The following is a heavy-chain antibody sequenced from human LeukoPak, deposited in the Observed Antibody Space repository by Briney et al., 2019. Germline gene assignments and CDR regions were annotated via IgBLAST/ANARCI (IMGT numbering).Heavy chain of an antibody. V-gene: IGHV4-34*01. D-gene: IGHD2-2*01. Sequence: SETLSLTCAVYGGSFSGYYWSWIRQPPGKGLEWIGEIYHSGSTNYNPSLKSRVTISVDTSKNQFSLKLSSVTAADTAVYYCARGLRRYCSSTSCPYYFDYWGQGTLVTVSS. CDR3: ARGLRRYCSSTSCPYYFDY. CDR1: GGSFSGYY. J-gene: IGHJ4*02. CDR2: IYHSGST.